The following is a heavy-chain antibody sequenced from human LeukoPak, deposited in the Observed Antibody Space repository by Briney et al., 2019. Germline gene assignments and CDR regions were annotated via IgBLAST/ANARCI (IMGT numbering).Heavy chain of an antibody. CDR3: ATLTYHLLLFPY. Sequence: VASVKVSCKLTGNTLNELSMHWVRQAPGEGLEWMGGYNPENGVTMYAQKFQGRVTMTEDRSTDTAYIELSSLRSEDTAVYYCATLTYHLLLFPYWGQGTLLTVSS. J-gene: IGHJ4*02. CDR1: GNTLNELS. CDR2: YNPENGVT. V-gene: IGHV1-24*01. D-gene: IGHD2-2*01.